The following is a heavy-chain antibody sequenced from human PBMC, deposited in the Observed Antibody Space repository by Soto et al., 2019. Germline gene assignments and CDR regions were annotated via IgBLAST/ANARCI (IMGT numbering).Heavy chain of an antibody. D-gene: IGHD3-3*01. CDR3: ARGYYGFGSGYYVSMYFQH. Sequence: QVQLQQWGAGLLKPSETLSLTCAVYGGSFSGYYWSWIRQPPGKGLEWIGEINHSGSTNYNPSLNIRVTISVDTSKNQFSLKLRSVTAADTAVYYCARGYYGFGSGYYVSMYFQHWGQGTLVTVSS. CDR1: GGSFSGYY. V-gene: IGHV4-34*01. J-gene: IGHJ1*01. CDR2: INHSGST.